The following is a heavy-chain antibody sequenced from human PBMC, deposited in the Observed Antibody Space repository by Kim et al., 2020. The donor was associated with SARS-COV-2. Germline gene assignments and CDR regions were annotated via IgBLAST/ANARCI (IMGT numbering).Heavy chain of an antibody. V-gene: IGHV3-33*01. J-gene: IGHJ6*02. CDR2: IWYDGSNK. D-gene: IGHD3-3*01. Sequence: GGSLRLSCAASGFTFSSYGMHWVRQAPGKGLEWVAVIWYDGSNKYYADSVKGRFTISIDNSKNTLYLQMNSLRAEDTAVYYCARVFSYYDFWSGYYLHYYYGMDVWGQGTTVTVSS. CDR3: ARVFSYYDFWSGYYLHYYYGMDV. CDR1: GFTFSSYG.